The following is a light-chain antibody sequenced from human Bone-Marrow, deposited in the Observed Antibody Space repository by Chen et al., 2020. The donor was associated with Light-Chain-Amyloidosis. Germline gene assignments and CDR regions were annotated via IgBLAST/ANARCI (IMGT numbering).Light chain of an antibody. CDR3: QSADSSGTYEVI. CDR1: DLPTKY. J-gene: IGLJ2*01. V-gene: IGLV3-25*03. CDR2: RDT. Sequence: SYELTQPPSVSVSPGQTARITCSGDDLPTKYAYWYQQKPGQAPVLVIHRDTERPSGMSERFSGSSSATTSTLTISGVQAEDEADYHCQSADSSGTYEVIVGGGTKLTVL.